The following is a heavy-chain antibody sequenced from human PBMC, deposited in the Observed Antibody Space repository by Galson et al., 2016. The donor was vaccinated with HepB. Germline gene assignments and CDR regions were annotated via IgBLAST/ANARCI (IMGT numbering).Heavy chain of an antibody. J-gene: IGHJ6*02. Sequence: SVKVYCKAVKYRFSKYGISWVRQAKGQGLEGMGRISTHNGNTNYVEKFQGRVPMTADTATTPAYLALRNLRSDDTAVYYCARESVDYPNGMDVWGQGTTVTVS. V-gene: IGHV1-18*01. CDR3: ARESVDYPNGMDV. D-gene: IGHD4/OR15-4a*01. CDR2: ISTHNGNT. CDR1: KYRFSKYG.